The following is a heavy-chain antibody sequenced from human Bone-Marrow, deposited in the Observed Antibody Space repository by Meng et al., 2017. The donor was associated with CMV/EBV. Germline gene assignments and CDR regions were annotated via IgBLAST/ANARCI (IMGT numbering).Heavy chain of an antibody. CDR1: GYSFTSYW. CDR3: AICAGSSSYGEGVVY. D-gene: IGHD3-22*01. Sequence: KVSCKGSGYSFTSYWIGWVRQKPGKGLEWMGIIYPGDSDTRYRPSFQGQVTITVDKSISTAYLQWSSLKSSDTAMYYCAICAGSSSYGEGVVYWCQGTLVTVSS. J-gene: IGHJ4*02. CDR2: IYPGDSDT. V-gene: IGHV5-51*01.